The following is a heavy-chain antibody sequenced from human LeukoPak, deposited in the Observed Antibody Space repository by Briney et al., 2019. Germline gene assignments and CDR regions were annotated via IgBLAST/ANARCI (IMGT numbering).Heavy chain of an antibody. Sequence: SETLSLTCTVSGGSISSYYWSWIRQPPGKGLEWIGYIYYSGSTYYNPSLKSRVTISVDTSKNQFSLKLSSVTAADTAVYYCARGHYDFWSGYYTYYYYYYMDVWGKGTTVTVSS. CDR2: IYYSGST. D-gene: IGHD3-3*01. J-gene: IGHJ6*03. V-gene: IGHV4-30-4*08. CDR3: ARGHYDFWSGYYTYYYYYYMDV. CDR1: GGSISSYY.